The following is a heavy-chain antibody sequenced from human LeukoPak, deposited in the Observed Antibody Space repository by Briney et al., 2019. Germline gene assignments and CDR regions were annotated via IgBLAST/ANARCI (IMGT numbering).Heavy chain of an antibody. CDR3: ARESAVTPAFDY. D-gene: IGHD4-17*01. CDR1: GFTFSDYY. Sequence: GGSLRLSCAASGFTFSDYYMSWIRQAPGKGLEWVSYISSSGSTIYYADSVKGRFTISRDNAKNSLYLQRNSLRAEDTAVYYCARESAVTPAFDYWGQGTLVTVSS. V-gene: IGHV3-11*01. CDR2: ISSSGSTI. J-gene: IGHJ4*02.